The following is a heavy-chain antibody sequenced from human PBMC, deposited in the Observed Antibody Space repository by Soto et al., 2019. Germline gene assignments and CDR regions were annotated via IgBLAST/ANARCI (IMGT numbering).Heavy chain of an antibody. CDR1: GFTVSSNY. CDR3: ARDLRQYGIDY. D-gene: IGHD1-1*01. V-gene: IGHV3-53*01. CDR2: IYSGGST. Sequence: GGSLRLSCAASGFTVSSNYMSWVRQAPGKGLEWVSVIYSGGSTYYADSVKGRFTISRDNSKNTLYLQMNSLRAEDTAVYYCARDLRQYGIDYWSQGTLVTVSS. J-gene: IGHJ4*02.